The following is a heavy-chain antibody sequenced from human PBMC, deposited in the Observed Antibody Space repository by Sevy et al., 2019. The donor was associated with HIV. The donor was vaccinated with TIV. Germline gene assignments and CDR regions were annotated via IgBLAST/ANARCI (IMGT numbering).Heavy chain of an antibody. V-gene: IGHV3-30*18. J-gene: IGHJ4*02. Sequence: GGSLRLSCAASGFTFTDYGMHWVRQAPGKGLEWVAVISFDGNNQHYADSVKGRFTISRDDSKNTVFLQMNSLGGEDTAVYYCAKDGLGIHDFVDSWGQGTLVTVSS. CDR2: ISFDGNNQ. D-gene: IGHD7-27*01. CDR3: AKDGLGIHDFVDS. CDR1: GFTFTDYG.